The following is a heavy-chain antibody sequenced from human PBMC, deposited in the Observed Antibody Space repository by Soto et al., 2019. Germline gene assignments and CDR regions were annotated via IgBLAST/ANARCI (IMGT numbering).Heavy chain of an antibody. CDR3: TRDGDVRSTDY. CDR2: ISYDGSNK. V-gene: IGHV3-30-3*01. Sequence: VGSLRLSCAASGFTFSSYAMHWVRQAPGKGLEWVAVISYDGSNKYYADSVKGRFTISRDNSKNTLYLQMNSLRAEDTAMYYCTRDGDVRSTDYWGQGTLVTVSS. CDR1: GFTFSSYA. J-gene: IGHJ4*02. D-gene: IGHD7-27*01.